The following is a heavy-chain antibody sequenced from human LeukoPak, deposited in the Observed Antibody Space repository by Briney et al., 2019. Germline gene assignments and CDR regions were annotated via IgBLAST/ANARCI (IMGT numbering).Heavy chain of an antibody. CDR1: GGSISTYY. D-gene: IGHD3-10*01. V-gene: IGHV4-59*12. Sequence: SETLSLTCTVSGGSISTYYWSWIRQPPGKGLVWIGYIHYSGSTNYNPSLKSRMTILVDTSKNQFSLKLTSVTAADTAVYYCARVGYGSFDYWGQGTLVTVSS. J-gene: IGHJ4*02. CDR3: ARVGYGSFDY. CDR2: IHYSGST.